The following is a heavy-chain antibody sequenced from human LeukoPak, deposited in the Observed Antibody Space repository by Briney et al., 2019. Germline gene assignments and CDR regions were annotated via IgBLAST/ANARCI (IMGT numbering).Heavy chain of an antibody. D-gene: IGHD5-18*01. V-gene: IGHV4-31*03. CDR2: IYYSGST. Sequence: PSETLSLTCTVSGGSISSGGYYWSWIRQHPGKGLEWIGYIYYSGSTYYNPSLKSRVTISVDTSKNQFSLKLSSVTAADTAVYYRARGLGGLWLMSRYMDVWGKGTTVTVSS. CDR3: ARGLGGLWLMSRYMDV. J-gene: IGHJ6*03. CDR1: GGSISSGGYY.